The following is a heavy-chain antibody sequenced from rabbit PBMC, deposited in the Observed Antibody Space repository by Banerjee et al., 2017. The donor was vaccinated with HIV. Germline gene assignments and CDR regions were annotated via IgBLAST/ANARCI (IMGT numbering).Heavy chain of an antibody. D-gene: IGHD6-1*01. CDR1: GFSFSSSYY. CDR3: ARGPYVGRAGYGWSYFNL. CDR2: IYTGSSGST. V-gene: IGHV1S45*01. Sequence: QEQLVESGGGLVQPEGSLTLTCTASGFSFSSSYYMCWVRQAPGKGLEWIGCIYTGSSGSTYYASWAKGRFTISKTSSTTVTLQMTSLTAADTATYFCARGPYVGRAGYGWSYFNLWGPGTLVTVS. J-gene: IGHJ4*01.